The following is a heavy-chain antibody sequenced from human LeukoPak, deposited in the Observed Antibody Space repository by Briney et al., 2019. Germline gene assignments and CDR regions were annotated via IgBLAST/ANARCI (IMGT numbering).Heavy chain of an antibody. D-gene: IGHD3-16*01. Sequence: GGSLRLSCAASGFTLDDYAMHWVRQAPGKGLEWVSVIYSSDNTYYIDSVKGRFTISRDNSKNTLYLQMNSLRAEDTAVYYCAGRRVLDASFDYWGQGTLVTVSS. J-gene: IGHJ4*02. CDR1: GFTLDDYA. V-gene: IGHV3-66*02. CDR2: IYSSDNT. CDR3: AGRRVLDASFDY.